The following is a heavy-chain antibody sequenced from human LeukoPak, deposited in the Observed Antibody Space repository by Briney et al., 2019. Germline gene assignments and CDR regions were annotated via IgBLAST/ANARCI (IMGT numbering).Heavy chain of an antibody. D-gene: IGHD3-16*01. CDR1: GFSLSDYS. V-gene: IGHV3-48*01. J-gene: IGHJ4*02. CDR2: ISSSSSTI. CDR3: ARDWDSIYPGGPFDY. Sequence: GGSLRLSCAASGFSLSDYSMNWVRQAPGKGLEWVSYISSSSSTIYYAVSVKGRFTISRDNAKNSLYLQMDSLRAEDTAVYYCARDWDSIYPGGPFDYWGQGTLVTVSS.